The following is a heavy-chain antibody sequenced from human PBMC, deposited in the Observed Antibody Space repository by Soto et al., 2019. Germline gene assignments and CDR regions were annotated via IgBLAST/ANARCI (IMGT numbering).Heavy chain of an antibody. CDR3: ARDMPRTVGPYFDF. V-gene: IGHV1-69*06. Sequence: SVKVSCKASGGTFSNYVVNWVRQAPGQGLEWMGRVIPISGAANYAQKFQGRVTITADKSTSTSYMELSSLRSEDTAVYYCARDMPRTVGPYFDFWGQGTLVPVSS. CDR1: GGTFSNYV. CDR2: VIPISGAA. D-gene: IGHD2-2*01. J-gene: IGHJ4*02.